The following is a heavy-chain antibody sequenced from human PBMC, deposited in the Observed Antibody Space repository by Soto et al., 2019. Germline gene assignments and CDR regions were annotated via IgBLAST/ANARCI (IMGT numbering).Heavy chain of an antibody. J-gene: IGHJ6*02. Sequence: QVQLVQSGGEVKKPGASVRVSCKSSGYPFTHYGITWIRQAPGQGLEWMGWISPFNGNTNYGQTLQGRVTLTTDTSTSTVFMELRSLTSDDTAVYYSARDQSFDRTYYYGIDGWGQGTTVTVSS. V-gene: IGHV1-18*01. CDR2: ISPFNGNT. CDR1: GYPFTHYG. CDR3: ARDQSFDRTYYYGIDG. D-gene: IGHD3-16*01.